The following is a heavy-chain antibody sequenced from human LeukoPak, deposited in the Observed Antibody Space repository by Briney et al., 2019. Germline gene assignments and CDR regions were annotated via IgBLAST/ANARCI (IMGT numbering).Heavy chain of an antibody. CDR3: ARASGSGWPPPGFDY. CDR1: GGSISSYY. Sequence: SETLSLTCTVSGGSISSYYWSWIRQSPGKGLEWIGYIYYSGSTNYNPSLKGRVTISVDTSKNQFSLKVSSVTAADTAVYYCARASGSGWPPPGFDYWGQGTLVTVSS. J-gene: IGHJ4*02. D-gene: IGHD6-19*01. CDR2: IYYSGST. V-gene: IGHV4-59*01.